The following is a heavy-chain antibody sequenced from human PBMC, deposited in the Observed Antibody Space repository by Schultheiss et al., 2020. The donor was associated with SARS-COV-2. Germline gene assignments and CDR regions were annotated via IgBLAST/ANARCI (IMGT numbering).Heavy chain of an antibody. Sequence: TLSLTCTVYGGSISSSSYYWGWIRQPPGKALEWLALIYWNDDKRYSPSLKSRLTITKDTSKNQVVLTMTNMDPVDTATYYCAHSQRAAGLYYFDYWGQGTLVTVSS. CDR1: GGSISSSSYY. V-gene: IGHV2-5*01. J-gene: IGHJ4*02. CDR3: AHSQRAAGLYYFDY. D-gene: IGHD6-13*01. CDR2: IYWNDDK.